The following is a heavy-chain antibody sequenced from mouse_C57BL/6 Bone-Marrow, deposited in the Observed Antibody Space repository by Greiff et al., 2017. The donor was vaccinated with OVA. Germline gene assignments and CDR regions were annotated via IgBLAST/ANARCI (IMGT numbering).Heavy chain of an antibody. J-gene: IGHJ4*01. CDR3: ARLGSYYGNSWYAMDY. V-gene: IGHV5-6*01. CDR2: ISSGGSYT. Sequence: EVQRVESGGDLVKPGGSLKLSCAASGFTFSSYGMSWVRQTPDKRLEWVATISSGGSYTYYPDSVKGRFTISRDNAKNTLYLQMSSLKSEDTAMYYCARLGSYYGNSWYAMDYWGQGTSVTVSS. D-gene: IGHD2-10*01. CDR1: GFTFSSYG.